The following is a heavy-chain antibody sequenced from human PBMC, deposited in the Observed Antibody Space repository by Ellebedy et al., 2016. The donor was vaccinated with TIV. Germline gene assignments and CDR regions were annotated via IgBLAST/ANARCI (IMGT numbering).Heavy chain of an antibody. D-gene: IGHD4-11*01. CDR2: ISSAGATI. V-gene: IGHV3-11*01. CDR1: GFTFRDYY. J-gene: IGHJ4*02. CDR3: AREMYSNPDH. Sequence: PGGSLRLSCAASGFTFRDYYMSWIRQAPGKGLEWVSFISSAGATIKYADSVKGRFTISRDSAKNSLYLQMNSLRAEDTAVYFCAREMYSNPDHWGQGTLVTVSS.